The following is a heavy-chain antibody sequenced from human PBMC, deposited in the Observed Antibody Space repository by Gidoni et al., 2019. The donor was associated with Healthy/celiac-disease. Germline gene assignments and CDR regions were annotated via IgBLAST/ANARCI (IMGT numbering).Heavy chain of an antibody. V-gene: IGHV3-49*04. CDR3: TRDLPLLGEWLLTGYYGMDV. Sequence: EVQLVESGGGLVQPGRSLRLSCTASGFTFGDYAMSWVRQAPGKGLEWVGFIRSKAYGGTTEYAASVKGRFTISRDDSKSIAYLQMNSLKTEDTAVYYCTRDLPLLGEWLLTGYYGMDVWGQGTTVTVSS. CDR1: GFTFGDYA. J-gene: IGHJ6*02. CDR2: IRSKAYGGTT. D-gene: IGHD3-3*01.